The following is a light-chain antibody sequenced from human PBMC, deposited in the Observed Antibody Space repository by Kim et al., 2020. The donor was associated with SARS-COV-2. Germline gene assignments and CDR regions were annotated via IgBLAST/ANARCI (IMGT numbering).Light chain of an antibody. V-gene: IGLV1-51*01. CDR2: DNN. CDR3: GTWDSSLSAV. CDR1: SSNIGNNY. J-gene: IGLJ3*02. Sequence: PGQKVTISCSGSSSNIGNNYVSWYQQLPGTAPNLLIYDNNKRPSGIPDRFSGAKSGTSATLGITGLQTGDEADYYCGTWDSSLSAVFGGGTQLTVL.